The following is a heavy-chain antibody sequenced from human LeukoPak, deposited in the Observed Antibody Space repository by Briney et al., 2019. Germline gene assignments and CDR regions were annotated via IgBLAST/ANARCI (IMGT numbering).Heavy chain of an antibody. CDR2: IYYSGST. CDR1: GGSISSYY. J-gene: IGHJ4*02. Sequence: SETLSLTCTVSGGSISSYYWSWIRQPPGKGPEWIGYIYYSGSTNYNPSLKGRVTISVDTSRNQFSLKLSSVTAADTAVYYCARGPWTGYFDYWGQGSLVTVSS. D-gene: IGHD3/OR15-3a*01. CDR3: ARGPWTGYFDY. V-gene: IGHV4-59*01.